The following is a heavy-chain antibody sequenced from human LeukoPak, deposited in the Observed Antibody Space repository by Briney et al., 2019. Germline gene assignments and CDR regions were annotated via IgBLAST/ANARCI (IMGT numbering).Heavy chain of an antibody. CDR2: IKSKTDGGTT. CDR1: GFTFSNAW. V-gene: IGHV3-15*01. Sequence: GGSLRLSCAASGFTFSNAWMSWVRQAPGKGLEWVVRIKSKTDGGTTDYAAPVKGRFTISRDDSKNTLYLQMNSLRTEDTAVYYCTTPYYYDSSGYLDYWGQGTLVTVSS. CDR3: TTPYYYDSSGYLDY. J-gene: IGHJ4*02. D-gene: IGHD3-22*01.